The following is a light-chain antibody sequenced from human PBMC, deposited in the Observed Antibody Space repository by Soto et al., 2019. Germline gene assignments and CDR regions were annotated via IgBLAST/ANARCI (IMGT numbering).Light chain of an antibody. CDR2: GAS. Sequence: EIVLTQSPATLSLSPLERATLSFRASQSVSSYLAWYQQKPGQAPRLLIYGASNRATGIPDRFSGSGSGTDFTLTFSRLETEDFAVYYCQQYGSSGTFGQGTKVDIK. CDR1: QSVSSY. V-gene: IGKV3-20*01. CDR3: QQYGSSGT. J-gene: IGKJ1*01.